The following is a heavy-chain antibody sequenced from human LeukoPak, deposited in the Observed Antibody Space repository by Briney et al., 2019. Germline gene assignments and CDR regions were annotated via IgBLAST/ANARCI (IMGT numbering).Heavy chain of an antibody. D-gene: IGHD2-21*01. V-gene: IGHV4-34*01. Sequence: SKTLSLTCAVYGGSFSGYYWSWIRQPPGKGLEWIGEINHSGSTNYNPSLKSRVTISVDTSKNQFSLKLSSVTAADTAVYYCARGRVIHRVWGQGTMGTVSS. CDR2: INHSGST. CDR3: ARGRVIHRV. J-gene: IGHJ3*01. CDR1: GGSFSGYY.